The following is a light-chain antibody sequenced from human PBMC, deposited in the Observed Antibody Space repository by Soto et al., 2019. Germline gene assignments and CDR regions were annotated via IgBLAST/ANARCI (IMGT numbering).Light chain of an antibody. Sequence: QSALTQPASVSGSPGQSITISCTGTSSDVGGYNYVSWYQQHPGKAPKFMIYDVSNRPSGVSNRFSGSKSGNTASLTISGLQAEDEADYYCSSYTSSSIYVVFGGGTQLTVL. V-gene: IGLV2-14*01. CDR2: DVS. CDR1: SSDVGGYNY. CDR3: SSYTSSSIYVV. J-gene: IGLJ2*01.